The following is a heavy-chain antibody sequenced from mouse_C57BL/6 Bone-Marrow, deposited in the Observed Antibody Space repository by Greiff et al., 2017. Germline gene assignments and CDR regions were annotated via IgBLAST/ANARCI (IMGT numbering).Heavy chain of an antibody. D-gene: IGHD6-1*01. Sequence: VKLQESGAELVRPGASVKLSCKASGYTFTDYYINWVKQRPGQGLEWIARIYPGSGNTYYNEKFKGKATLTAEKSSSTAYMQLSSLTSEDSAVYFCASGGSPDYFDYWGQGTTLTVSS. J-gene: IGHJ2*01. CDR1: GYTFTDYY. CDR2: IYPGSGNT. V-gene: IGHV1-76*01. CDR3: ASGGSPDYFDY.